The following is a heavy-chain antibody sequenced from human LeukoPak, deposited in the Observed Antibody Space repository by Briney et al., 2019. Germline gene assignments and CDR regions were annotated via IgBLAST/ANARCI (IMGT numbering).Heavy chain of an antibody. CDR1: GFTFSSYS. D-gene: IGHD2-2*01. CDR3: ARTQRYCSSTSCSLYYFDY. J-gene: IGHJ4*02. V-gene: IGHV3-48*04. CDR2: ISSSSSTI. Sequence: GGSLRLSCAASGFTFSSYSMNWVRQAPGKGLEWVSYISSSSSTIYYADSVKGRFTISRDNAKNSLYLQMNSLRAEDTAVYYCARTQRYCSSTSCSLYYFDYWGQGTLVNVSS.